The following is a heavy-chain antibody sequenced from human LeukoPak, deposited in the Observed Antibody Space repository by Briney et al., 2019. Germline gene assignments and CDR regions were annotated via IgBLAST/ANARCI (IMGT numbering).Heavy chain of an antibody. J-gene: IGHJ3*02. CDR1: GGSISGYY. V-gene: IGHV4-59*01. CDR3: ARYRAFDI. Sequence: SETLSLTCTVSGGSISGYYWIWIRQPPGEGLQWIGYVYNGGITDYNPSLRGRVGISVDMSKNQISLRLTSVTAADTAVYYCARYRAFDIWGRGTLVTVSS. CDR2: VYNGGIT.